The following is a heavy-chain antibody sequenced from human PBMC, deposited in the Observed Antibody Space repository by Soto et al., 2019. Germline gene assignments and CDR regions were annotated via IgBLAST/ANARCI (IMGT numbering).Heavy chain of an antibody. J-gene: IGHJ4*02. CDR2: ISYDGSNK. CDR1: GFTFSSYA. CDR3: ARESSHLFRDFDY. D-gene: IGHD2-15*01. V-gene: IGHV3-30-3*01. Sequence: QVQLVESGGGVVQPGRSLRLSCAASGFTFSSYAMHWVRQAPGKGLEWVAVISYDGSNKYYADSVKGRFTISRDNSKNTLYLQMNSLRAEDTAVYYCARESSHLFRDFDYWGQGTLVTVSS.